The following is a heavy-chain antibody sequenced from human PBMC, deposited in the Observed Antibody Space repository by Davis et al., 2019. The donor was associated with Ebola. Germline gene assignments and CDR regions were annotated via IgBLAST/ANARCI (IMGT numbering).Heavy chain of an antibody. D-gene: IGHD3-10*01. CDR2: ISYDGSNK. CDR1: GFTFSSYA. CDR3: ARGIDVWFGGISGFDP. J-gene: IGHJ5*02. V-gene: IGHV3-30-3*01. Sequence: GESLKISCAASGFTFSSYAMHWVRQAPGKGLEWVAVISYDGSNKYYADSVKGRFTISRDNSKNTLYLQMNSLRAEDTAVYYCARGIDVWFGGISGFDPWGQGTLVTVSS.